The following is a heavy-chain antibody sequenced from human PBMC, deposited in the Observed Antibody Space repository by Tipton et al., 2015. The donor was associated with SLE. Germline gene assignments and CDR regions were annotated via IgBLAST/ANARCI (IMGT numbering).Heavy chain of an antibody. J-gene: IGHJ4*02. D-gene: IGHD2-15*01. Sequence: QLVQSGPEVKKPGASVKVSCKASGYTFTSYYMHWVRQAPGQGLEWMGIINPSGGSTSYAQKFQGRVTMTRDTSTSTAYMELSSLRSEDTAVYYCAREGMGYCSGGSCFFDYWGQGTLVTVSS. CDR2: INPSGGST. CDR3: AREGMGYCSGGSCFFDY. CDR1: GYTFTSYY. V-gene: IGHV1-46*01.